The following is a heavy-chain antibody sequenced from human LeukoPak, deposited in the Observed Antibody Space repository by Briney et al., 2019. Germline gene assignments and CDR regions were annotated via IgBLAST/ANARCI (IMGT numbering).Heavy chain of an antibody. CDR1: GYIFTSYD. Sequence: ASVKVSCKASGYIFTSYDINWVRQATGQGLEWMGWMNPNSGDTGYAQKFQGRVTMTRNTSITTAYMELSSLRSEDTAVYYCARGRRYSGYDAFGYWGQGTLVTVSS. J-gene: IGHJ4*02. D-gene: IGHD5-12*01. V-gene: IGHV1-8*02. CDR2: MNPNSGDT. CDR3: ARGRRYSGYDAFGY.